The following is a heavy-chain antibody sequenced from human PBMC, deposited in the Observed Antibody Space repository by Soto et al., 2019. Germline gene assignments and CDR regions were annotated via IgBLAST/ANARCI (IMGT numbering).Heavy chain of an antibody. D-gene: IGHD2-2*01. Sequence: GGSLRLSCAASGFTFSSYWMSWVRQAPGKGLEWVANIRQDGSEKYYVDSVKGRLTISRDNAKNSLYLQMNSLRAEDTAVYYCARDTRGNCSSTSCYVRYFQHWGQGTLVSVSS. CDR2: IRQDGSEK. CDR3: ARDTRGNCSSTSCYVRYFQH. V-gene: IGHV3-7*01. J-gene: IGHJ1*01. CDR1: GFTFSSYW.